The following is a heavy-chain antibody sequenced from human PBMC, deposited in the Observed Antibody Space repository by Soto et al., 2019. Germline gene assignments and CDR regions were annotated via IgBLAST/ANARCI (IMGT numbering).Heavy chain of an antibody. CDR2: INRDGSST. CDR3: ARGPYYYFWSGYYTRDRDYGMDV. D-gene: IGHD3-3*01. CDR1: GFTFSSYW. V-gene: IGHV3-74*01. Sequence: EVQLVESGGGLVQPGGSLRLSCAASGFTFSSYWMHWVRQAPGKGLVWVSRINRDGSSTSYADSVKGRFTISRDNAKNTLYLQMNSLRAEDTAVYYFARGPYYYFWSGYYTRDRDYGMDVWGQGTTVTVSS. J-gene: IGHJ6*02.